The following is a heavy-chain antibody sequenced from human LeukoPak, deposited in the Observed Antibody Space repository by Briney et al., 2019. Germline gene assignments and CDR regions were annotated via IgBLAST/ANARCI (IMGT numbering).Heavy chain of an antibody. CDR1: GYTFTSYG. J-gene: IGHJ6*02. CDR3: ARIPSTMVPYYYGMDV. D-gene: IGHD3-10*01. Sequence: ASVEVSCKASGYTFTSYGISWVRQAPGQGLEWMGWISAYNGNTNYAQKLQGRVTMTTDTSTSTAYMELRSLRSDDTAVYYCARIPSTMVPYYYGMDVWGQGTTVTVSS. V-gene: IGHV1-18*01. CDR2: ISAYNGNT.